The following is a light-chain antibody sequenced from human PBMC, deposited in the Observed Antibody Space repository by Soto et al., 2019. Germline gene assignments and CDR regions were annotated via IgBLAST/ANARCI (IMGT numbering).Light chain of an antibody. V-gene: IGKV1-39*01. J-gene: IGKJ1*01. CDR1: RNSATL. CDR2: AAS. Sequence: DIQMTQSPSSLSASVGDRVTIFCRASRNSATLLNWYQQKPGKAPKLLIFAASSLHSGVPSRFSGSGSGTDFTFTISSLQPEDVATYYCQQSLSIPPTFGQGTKVDIK. CDR3: QQSLSIPPT.